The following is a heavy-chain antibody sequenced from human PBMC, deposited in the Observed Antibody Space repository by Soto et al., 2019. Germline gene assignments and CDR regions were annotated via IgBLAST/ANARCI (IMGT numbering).Heavy chain of an antibody. J-gene: IGHJ6*02. V-gene: IGHV1-69*06. D-gene: IGHD1-26*01. CDR3: AKGPVGNGMDV. CDR2: IIPIFGTA. CDR1: GGTFSSYD. Sequence: SVKVSCKASGGTFSSYDISWVRQAPGQGIEWMGGIIPIFGTANYAQKFQGRVTITADKSTSTAYMELSSLRSEDTAVYYCAKGPVGNGMDVWGQGTTVTVSS.